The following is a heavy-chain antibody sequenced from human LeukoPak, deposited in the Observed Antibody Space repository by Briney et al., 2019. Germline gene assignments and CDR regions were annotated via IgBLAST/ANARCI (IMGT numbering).Heavy chain of an antibody. CDR1: GGSISSYY. J-gene: IGHJ5*02. CDR3: ARASYDILTGYYNNWFDP. Sequence: SETLSLTCTVSGGSISSYYWSWIRQPPGKGLEWIGYIYYSGSTNYNPSLKSRVTISVDTSKNQFSLKLSSVTAADTAVYYCARASYDILTGYYNNWFDPWGQGTLVTVSS. CDR2: IYYSGST. V-gene: IGHV4-59*01. D-gene: IGHD3-9*01.